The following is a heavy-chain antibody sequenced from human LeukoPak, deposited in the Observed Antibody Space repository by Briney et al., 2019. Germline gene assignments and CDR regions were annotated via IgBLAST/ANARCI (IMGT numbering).Heavy chain of an antibody. CDR3: ARRVAGRPGADYFQH. CDR2: ISSSSSYI. CDR1: GFTFSSYS. V-gene: IGHV3-21*01. J-gene: IGHJ1*01. Sequence: GGSLRLSCAASGFTFSSYSMNWVRQAPGKGLEWVSSISSSSSYIYYADSVKGRFTISRDNAKNSLYLQMNSLRDEDTAVYYCARRVAGRPGADYFQHWGQGILVTVSS. D-gene: IGHD3-10*01.